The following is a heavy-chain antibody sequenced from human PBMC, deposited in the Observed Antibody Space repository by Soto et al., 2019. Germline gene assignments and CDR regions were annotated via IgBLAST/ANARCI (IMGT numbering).Heavy chain of an antibody. D-gene: IGHD4-17*01. J-gene: IGHJ2*01. CDR2: ISYDGGYE. Sequence: QEQLVESGGGVVQPGTSLRLSCAASRFAFSSYAMHWVRQAPGKGLEWLAVISYDGGYENYADSVKGRFTVSRDNSKNTLWLQINILRPEDTALYYCAKETAVSPCRYLDLWGQGTLVTVSS. V-gene: IGHV3-30*18. CDR3: AKETAVSPCRYLDL. CDR1: RFAFSSYA.